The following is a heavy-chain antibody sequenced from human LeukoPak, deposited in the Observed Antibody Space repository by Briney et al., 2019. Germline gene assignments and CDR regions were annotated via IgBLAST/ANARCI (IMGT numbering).Heavy chain of an antibody. CDR3: LFLAAAGKVGYFDY. CDR2: IWYDGSNK. V-gene: IGHV3-33*01. Sequence: GGSLRLSCAASGFTFSSYGMHWIRQAPGKGLEWVAVIWYDGSNKYYADSVKGRFTISRDNSKNTLYLQMNSLRAEDTAVYYCLFLAAAGKVGYFDYWGQGTLVTVSS. CDR1: GFTFSSYG. J-gene: IGHJ4*02. D-gene: IGHD6-13*01.